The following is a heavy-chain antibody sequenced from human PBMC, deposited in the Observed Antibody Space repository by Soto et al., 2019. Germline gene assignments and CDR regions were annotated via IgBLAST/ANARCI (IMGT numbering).Heavy chain of an antibody. Sequence: GASVKVSCKASGYTFTSYDINWVRQATGQGLEWMGWMNPNSGNTGCAQKFQGRVTMTRNTSISTAYMELSSLRSEDTAVYYCARGFRTYYYGSGYYYGMDVWGQGTTVTVSS. D-gene: IGHD3-10*01. J-gene: IGHJ6*02. CDR1: GYTFTSYD. CDR3: ARGFRTYYYGSGYYYGMDV. V-gene: IGHV1-8*01. CDR2: MNPNSGNT.